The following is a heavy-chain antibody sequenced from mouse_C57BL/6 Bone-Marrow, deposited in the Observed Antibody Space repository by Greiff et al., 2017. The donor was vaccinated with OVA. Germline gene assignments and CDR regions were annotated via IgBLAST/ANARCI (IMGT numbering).Heavy chain of an antibody. CDR3: ARSGGSRNWYIDD. D-gene: IGHD1-1*01. V-gene: IGHV1-81*01. J-gene: IGHJ1*03. Sequence: QVQLQQSGAELARPGASVKLSCKASGYTFTSYGISWVKQRTGQGLEWIGEIYPRSGNTYYNEKFKGKATLTADKSSSTAYMELRSLTSEDSAVYFCARSGGSRNWYIDDWGTGTAVTVSS. CDR2: IYPRSGNT. CDR1: GYTFTSYG.